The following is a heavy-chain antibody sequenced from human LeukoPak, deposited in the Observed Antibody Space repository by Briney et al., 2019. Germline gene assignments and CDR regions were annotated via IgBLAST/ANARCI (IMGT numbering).Heavy chain of an antibody. CDR1: GFIFSSYT. CDR3: ANPHSSGSEYYFDY. D-gene: IGHD3-22*01. Sequence: GGSLRLSCAASGFIFSSYTMTWVRQAPGKGLEWVSYISSNSRTIYYADFVKGRFTISRDNAKNSLHLQLNSLRAEDTAVYYCANPHSSGSEYYFDYWGQGTLVTVSS. V-gene: IGHV3-48*01. CDR2: ISSNSRTI. J-gene: IGHJ4*02.